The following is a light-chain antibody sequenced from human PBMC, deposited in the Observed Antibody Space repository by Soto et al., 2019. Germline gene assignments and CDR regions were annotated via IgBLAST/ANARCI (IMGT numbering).Light chain of an antibody. CDR1: ESISNF. CDR3: QPYNSYSRT. Sequence: DIQMTQSPSTLSASVGDRVTITCRASESISNFLAWYQQKPGEAPNLLIYKASSLGSGVPSRFSGSGSGTEFTLTISSLQPDDFATYYCQPYNSYSRTFGQGTKVDIK. V-gene: IGKV1-5*03. CDR2: KAS. J-gene: IGKJ1*01.